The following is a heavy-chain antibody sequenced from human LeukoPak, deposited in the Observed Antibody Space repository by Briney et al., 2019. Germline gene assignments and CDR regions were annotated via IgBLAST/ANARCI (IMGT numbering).Heavy chain of an antibody. CDR2: LSVSGGST. CDR3: AKDRREAAADAFDY. Sequence: GGSLRLSCAASGFTFSSYAMSWVRQAPGKGLEWVSALSVSGGSTNYADSVKGRFTISRDNSKNTLYLQMNSLRAEDTAVYYCAKDRREAAADAFDYWGQGTLVTVSS. D-gene: IGHD6-13*01. CDR1: GFTFSSYA. J-gene: IGHJ4*02. V-gene: IGHV3-23*01.